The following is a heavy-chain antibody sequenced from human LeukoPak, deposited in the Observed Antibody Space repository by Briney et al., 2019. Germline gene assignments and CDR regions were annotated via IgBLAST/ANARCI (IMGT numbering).Heavy chain of an antibody. V-gene: IGHV7-4-1*02. CDR1: GYTFTSYA. D-gene: IGHD3-10*01. J-gene: IGHJ4*02. CDR2: INTNTGNP. CDR3: ARASKRYGSGSPDY. Sequence: ASVTVSCTASGYTFTSYAMNWVRQAPGQGLEWMGWINTNTGNPTYAQGFTGRFVFSLDTSVSTAYLQISSLKAEDTAVYYCARASKRYGSGSPDYWGQGTLVTVSS.